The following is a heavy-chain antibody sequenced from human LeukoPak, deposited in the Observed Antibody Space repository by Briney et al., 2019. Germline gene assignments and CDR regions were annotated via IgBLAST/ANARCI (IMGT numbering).Heavy chain of an antibody. CDR2: IYPGDSDT. D-gene: IGHD4-17*01. V-gene: IGHV5-51*01. CDR1: GYSFTSYW. J-gene: IGHJ6*02. CDR3: ARRSSTVTPVVDV. Sequence: GESPKISCKGSGYSFTSYWIGWVRQMPGKGLEWMGIIYPGDSDTRYSPSFQGQVTISADKSISTAYLQWSSLKASDTAMYYCARRSSTVTPVVDVWGQGTTVTVSS.